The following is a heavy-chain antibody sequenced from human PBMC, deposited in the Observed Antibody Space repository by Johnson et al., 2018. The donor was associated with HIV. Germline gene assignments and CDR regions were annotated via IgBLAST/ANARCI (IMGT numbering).Heavy chain of an antibody. CDR1: GFTFSSYW. CDR2: IKQAGSEK. D-gene: IGHD2-21*01. V-gene: IGHV3-7*01. J-gene: IGHJ3*02. CDR3: ARVPEGDDDAFDI. Sequence: EVQLVESGGGVVQPGRSLRLSCAASGFTFSSYWMSWVRQAPGKGLEWVANIKQAGSEKYYVDSVKGRFTISRDNAKNSLYLQMNSLRAEDTAVYYCARVPEGDDDAFDIWGQGTMVTVSS.